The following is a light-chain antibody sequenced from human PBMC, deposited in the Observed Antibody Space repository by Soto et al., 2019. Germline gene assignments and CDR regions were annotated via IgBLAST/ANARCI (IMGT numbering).Light chain of an antibody. CDR2: EGS. Sequence: QSALTQPASVSGSPGQSITISCTGTSSDVGSYNLVSWYQQHPGKAPKLMIYEGSKRPSGVSNRFSGSKSGNTASLTISGLQDEDDAYYYCCSYAGSSIVVFGGGTKLTVL. CDR1: SSDVGSYNL. J-gene: IGLJ2*01. V-gene: IGLV2-23*01. CDR3: CSYAGSSIVV.